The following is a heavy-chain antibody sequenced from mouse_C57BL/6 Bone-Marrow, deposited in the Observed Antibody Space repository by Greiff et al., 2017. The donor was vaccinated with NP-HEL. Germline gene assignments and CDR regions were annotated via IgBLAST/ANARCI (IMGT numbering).Heavy chain of an antibody. V-gene: IGHV3-6*01. CDR2: ISYYGSN. CDR3: ARDRDYYGSDYFDY. Sequence: EVKLVESGPGLVKPSQSLSLTCSVTCSSITRGYYWNWLRQFPCPPLSFLCYISYYGSNNYNPSLKNLISITRDTSKNQFFLKLNSVTTEDTATYYCARDRDYYGSDYFDYWGQGTTLTVSS. D-gene: IGHD1-1*01. CDR1: CSSITRGYY. J-gene: IGHJ2*01.